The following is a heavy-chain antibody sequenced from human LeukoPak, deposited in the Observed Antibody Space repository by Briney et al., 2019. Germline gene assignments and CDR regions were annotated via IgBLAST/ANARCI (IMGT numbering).Heavy chain of an antibody. D-gene: IGHD6-13*01. CDR1: GFTFSSYG. CDR2: IRYDGSNK. CDR3: ARGITRSSSWPFDY. J-gene: IGHJ4*02. V-gene: IGHV3-30*02. Sequence: GGSLRLSCAASGFTFSSYGMHWVRQAPGKGLEWVAFIRYDGSNKYYADSVKGRFTISRDNSKNTLYLQMNSLRAEDTAVYYCARGITRSSSWPFDYWGQGTLVTVSS.